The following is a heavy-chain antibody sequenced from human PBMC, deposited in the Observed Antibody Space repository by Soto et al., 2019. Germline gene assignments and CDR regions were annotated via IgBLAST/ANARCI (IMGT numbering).Heavy chain of an antibody. CDR2: IKSDGSGK. J-gene: IGHJ4*02. CDR3: GRNAIFVRGVPDEY. D-gene: IGHD3-10*02. CDR1: GLTLSGYW. V-gene: IGHV3-74*03. Sequence: GTLRLSCAAAGLTLSGYWMHWVRQAPGKGLEWVSRIKSDGSGKTYADSVKGRFSISRDNAKKTVYLQMESLRVEDTAVYYCGRNAIFVRGVPDEYWGQGTPVTVSS.